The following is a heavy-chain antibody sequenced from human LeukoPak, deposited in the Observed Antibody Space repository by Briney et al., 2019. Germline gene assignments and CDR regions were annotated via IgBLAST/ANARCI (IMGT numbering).Heavy chain of an antibody. J-gene: IGHJ4*02. CDR1: GGTFSSYA. CDR3: ARDRDPGIVGAHFDY. Sequence: GASVKVSCKASGGTFSSYAISWVRQAPGQGLEWMGRIIPILGIANYAQKFQGRVTITADKSTSTAYMELSSLRSEDTAVYYCARDRDPGIVGAHFDYWGQGTLVTVSS. D-gene: IGHD1-26*01. V-gene: IGHV1-69*04. CDR2: IIPILGIA.